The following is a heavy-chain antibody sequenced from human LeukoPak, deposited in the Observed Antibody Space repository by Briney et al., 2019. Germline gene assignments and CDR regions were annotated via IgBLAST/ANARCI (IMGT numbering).Heavy chain of an antibody. CDR2: IDHTGTT. CDR3: AREDGWGVDI. CDR1: DDSITIYY. Sequence: PSETLSLTCSVSDDSITIYYWTWIRQPPGKGLEWIGYIDHTGTTNYNPSLKSRVTISVDTSKNQFSLKLSSVTAADTAVYYCAREDGWGVDIWGQGTMVIVSS. D-gene: IGHD3-16*01. V-gene: IGHV4-59*01. J-gene: IGHJ3*02.